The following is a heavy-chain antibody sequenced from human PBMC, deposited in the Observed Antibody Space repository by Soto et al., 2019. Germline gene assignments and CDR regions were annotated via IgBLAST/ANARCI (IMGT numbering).Heavy chain of an antibody. CDR2: ISCNSGSI. CDR3: AKGDLHGSSGSLFDY. Sequence: EVQLVESGGGLVQPGRSLRLSCAASGFTFDDYAMHWVRQAPGKGLEWVSGISCNSGSIGYADSVKGRFTISRDNAKNSLYLQMNSLRAEDTALYYCAKGDLHGSSGSLFDYWGQGTLVTVSS. D-gene: IGHD3-22*01. CDR1: GFTFDDYA. J-gene: IGHJ4*02. V-gene: IGHV3-9*01.